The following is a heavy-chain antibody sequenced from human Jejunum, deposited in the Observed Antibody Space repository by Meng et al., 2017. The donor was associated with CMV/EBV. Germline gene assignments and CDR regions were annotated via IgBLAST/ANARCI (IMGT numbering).Heavy chain of an antibody. V-gene: IGHV4-59*11. D-gene: IGHD3-3*01. J-gene: IGHJ5*02. CDR1: GASLSSHY. Sequence: GASLSSHYWNWIRPPPGKGLEWIGYIYYNGDTNSNPSLKSRATISVDTSKNQFSLRLNSVTAADTAVYYCARDLDPYDFWAWFDPWGLGTLVTVSS. CDR2: IYYNGDT. CDR3: ARDLDPYDFWAWFDP.